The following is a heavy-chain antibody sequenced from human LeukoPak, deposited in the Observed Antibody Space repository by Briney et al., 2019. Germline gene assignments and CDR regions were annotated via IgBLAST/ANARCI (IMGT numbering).Heavy chain of an antibody. V-gene: IGHV4-59*08. CDR3: ARLGLNYYDSSGYAAFDI. Sequence: SETLSLTCTVSGGSISSYYWSWIRQPPGKGLEWIGYIYYSGSTNYNPSLKSRVTISVDTSKNQFSLKLSSVTAADTAVYYCARLGLNYYDSSGYAAFDIWGQGTMVTVSS. D-gene: IGHD3-22*01. CDR2: IYYSGST. J-gene: IGHJ3*02. CDR1: GGSISSYY.